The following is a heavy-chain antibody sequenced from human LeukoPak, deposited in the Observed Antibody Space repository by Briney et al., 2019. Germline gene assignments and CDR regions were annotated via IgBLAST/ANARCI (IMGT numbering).Heavy chain of an antibody. V-gene: IGHV3-33*01. J-gene: IGHJ6*02. CDR3: ARGPIDDSSGYSYACYYYGMDV. CDR1: GFTFSSYG. D-gene: IGHD3-22*01. Sequence: GRSLRLSCAASGFTFSSYGMHWVRQAPGKGLEWVAVIWYDGSNKYYADSVKGRFTISRDNSKNTLYLQMNSLRAEDTAVYYCARGPIDDSSGYSYACYYYGMDVWGQGTTVTVSS. CDR2: IWYDGSNK.